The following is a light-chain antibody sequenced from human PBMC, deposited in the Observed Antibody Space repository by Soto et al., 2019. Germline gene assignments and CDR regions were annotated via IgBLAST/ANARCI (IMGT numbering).Light chain of an antibody. CDR3: AAWDDSLSGVV. CDR1: NSNIGRDN. V-gene: IGLV1-47*01. Sequence: QSVLTQPPSASGAPGQRATISCSGSNSNIGRDNVYWYQHLPGTTPKLLIYRNNQRPSGVPDRFSGFKSGTSASLAISGLRSEDESDYYCAAWDDSLSGVVFGGGTKLTVL. J-gene: IGLJ2*01. CDR2: RNN.